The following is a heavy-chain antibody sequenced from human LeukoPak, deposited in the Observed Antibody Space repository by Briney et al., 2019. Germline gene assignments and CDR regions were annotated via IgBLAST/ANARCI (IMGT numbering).Heavy chain of an antibody. CDR2: IIPIFGTA. V-gene: IGHV1-69*05. CDR3: ARDPDPIGTYYYDSSGYKPNSSWFDP. Sequence: ASVKVSCKASPDTFTRYGITWVRQAPGQGLEWMGGIIPIFGTANYAQKFQGRVTMTRDMSTSTVYMELSSLRSEDTAVYYCARDPDPIGTYYYDSSGYKPNSSWFDPWGQGTLVTVSS. J-gene: IGHJ5*02. CDR1: PDTFTRYG. D-gene: IGHD3-22*01.